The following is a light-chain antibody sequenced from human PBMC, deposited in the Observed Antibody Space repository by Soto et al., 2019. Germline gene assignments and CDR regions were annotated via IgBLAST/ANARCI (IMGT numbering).Light chain of an antibody. CDR3: QQHNDWPLT. CDR2: GAI. J-gene: IGKJ4*01. V-gene: IGKV3-15*01. CDR1: QSVSNN. Sequence: EIVMTQSPATLSGSPGERVTLSCRASQSVSNNLAWYKQRPGQPPRLLIYGAIATATGIAARFSGSGSGTEFTLTISSMQSEEFAVYYCQQHNDWPLTFGGGTNVEIK.